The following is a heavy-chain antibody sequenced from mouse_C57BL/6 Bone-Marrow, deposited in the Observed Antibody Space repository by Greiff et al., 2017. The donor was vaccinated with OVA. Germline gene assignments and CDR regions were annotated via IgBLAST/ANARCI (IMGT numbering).Heavy chain of an antibody. CDR3: TFRITTVVARAMDY. CDR1: GFSITDDY. CDR2: IDPDTGDT. V-gene: IGHV14-4*01. J-gene: IGHJ4*01. D-gene: IGHD1-1*01. Sequence: DVQLQESGPELVRPGASVKLSCTASGFSITDDYMHWVKQRPEQGLEWIGWIDPDTGDTEYASKFQGKATITADTSSNTAYLQLSSLTSEDTAVYYCTFRITTVVARAMDYWGQGTSVTVSS.